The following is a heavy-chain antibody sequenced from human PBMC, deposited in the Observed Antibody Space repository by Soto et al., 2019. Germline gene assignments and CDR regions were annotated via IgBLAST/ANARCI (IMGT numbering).Heavy chain of an antibody. J-gene: IGHJ3*02. Sequence: ASVKVSCKTSGYSFAGHYLHWIRQAPGQGLDWMGWINPNSGGTIYAQRFQGRVTMTRDTSISTAYMVLTSLRSDDTAVYYCARDSHYDILTGYSRNAFDMWGRGTVVTVSS. V-gene: IGHV1-2*02. CDR2: INPNSGGT. D-gene: IGHD3-9*01. CDR3: ARDSHYDILTGYSRNAFDM. CDR1: GYSFAGHY.